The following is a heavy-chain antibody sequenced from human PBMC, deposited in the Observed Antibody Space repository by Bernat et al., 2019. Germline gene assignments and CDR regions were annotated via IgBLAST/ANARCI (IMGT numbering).Heavy chain of an antibody. CDR3: AANYFGSGSFPY. CDR1: GGSIGSTNW. V-gene: IGHV4-4*02. CDR2: IDHRGGT. Sequence: QVQLHESGPGLVAPSGTLSLTCAVSGGSIGSTNWWNWVRQPPGKGLEWIGEIDHRGGTSYNPSLRSRVTISVDKSKNQFSLQWSSVTAADTAVYYCAANYFGSGSFPYWGQGTLVTVSS. D-gene: IGHD3-10*01. J-gene: IGHJ4*02.